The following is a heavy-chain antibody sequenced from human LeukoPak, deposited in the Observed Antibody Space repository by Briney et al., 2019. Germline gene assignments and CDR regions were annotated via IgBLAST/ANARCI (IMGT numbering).Heavy chain of an antibody. CDR2: TYYRSKCFS. CDR3: ARGPAVLDP. CDR1: GDSVSGNSAA. D-gene: IGHD2-2*01. Sequence: SHTLSLTCAISGDSVSGNSAAGNWIRQSPSRSLEWLGRTYYRSKCFSAYAVSVKSRIIINPDTSKNRFSLQLNSVTPEDTAVYYCARGPAVLDPWGQGTLVTVSS. V-gene: IGHV6-1*01. J-gene: IGHJ5*02.